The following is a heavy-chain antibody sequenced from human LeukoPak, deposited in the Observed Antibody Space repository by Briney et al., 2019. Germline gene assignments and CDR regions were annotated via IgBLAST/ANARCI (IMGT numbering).Heavy chain of an antibody. CDR1: GGSISSSSCY. V-gene: IGHV4-39*01. CDR3: ARQFERAAAAGLPGY. J-gene: IGHJ4*02. Sequence: PSETLSLTCTVSGGSISSSSCYWGWIRQPPGKGLEWIGSIYYSGSTYYNPSLKSRVTISVDTSKNQFSLKLSSVTAADTAVYYCARQFERAAAAGLPGYWGQGTLVTVSS. CDR2: IYYSGST. D-gene: IGHD6-13*01.